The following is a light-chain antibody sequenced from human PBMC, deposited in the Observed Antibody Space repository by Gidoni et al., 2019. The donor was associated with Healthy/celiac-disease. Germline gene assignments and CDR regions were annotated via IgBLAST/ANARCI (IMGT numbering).Light chain of an antibody. CDR1: QCISNY. J-gene: IGKJ1*01. V-gene: IGKV1-27*01. Sequence: DIQMTQSPSSLSASVGDRVTITCRASQCISNYLAWYQQKPGKVPKLLIYAASTLQSGVPSRFSGSGSGTDFTLTISSLQPEDVATYYCQKYNSAPWTFGQXTKVEIK. CDR2: AAS. CDR3: QKYNSAPWT.